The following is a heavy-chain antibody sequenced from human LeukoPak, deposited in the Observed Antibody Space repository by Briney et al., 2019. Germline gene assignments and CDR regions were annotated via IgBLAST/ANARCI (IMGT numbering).Heavy chain of an antibody. Sequence: GSLRLSCAASGFTFSSYWMSWVRQAPGKGLEWVANIKQDGSEKYYVDSVKGRFTISRDNAKNSLYLQMNSLRAEDTAVYYCARDVYDFWSGHYFDYWGQGTLVTVSS. J-gene: IGHJ4*02. CDR1: GFTFSSYW. CDR2: IKQDGSEK. D-gene: IGHD3-3*01. V-gene: IGHV3-7*01. CDR3: ARDVYDFWSGHYFDY.